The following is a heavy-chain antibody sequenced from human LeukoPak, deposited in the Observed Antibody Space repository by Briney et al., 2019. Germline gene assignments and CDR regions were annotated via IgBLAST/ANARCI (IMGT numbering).Heavy chain of an antibody. V-gene: IGHV1-8*03. CDR2: MNPNSGNT. CDR1: GYTFTSYD. J-gene: IGHJ4*02. CDR3: ATALYSGSYTTHFDY. Sequence: GASVKVSCKASGYTFTSYDINWGRQATGQGLEWMGWMNPNSGNTGYAQKFQGRVTITRNTSISTAYMEVSSLRSEDTAVYYCATALYSGSYTTHFDYWGQGTLVTVSS. D-gene: IGHD1-26*01.